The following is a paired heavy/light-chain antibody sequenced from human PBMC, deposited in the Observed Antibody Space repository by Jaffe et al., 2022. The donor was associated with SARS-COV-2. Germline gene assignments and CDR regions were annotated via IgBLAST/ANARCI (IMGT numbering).Light chain of an antibody. J-gene: IGKJ4*01. V-gene: IGKV3-11*01. CDR1: QSVSSY. CDR3: QQRNNWPLT. Sequence: EIVLTQSPATLSLSPGERATLSCRARQSVSSYLAWYQQKPGQAPRLLIYDASNRAAGIPARFSGSGSGTDFTLTISSLEPEDSAVYYCQQRNNWPLTFGGGTKVEI. CDR2: DAS.
Heavy chain of an antibody. CDR3: ARDRSKGRYFDL. Sequence: QVQLVESGGGAVQPGRSLRLSCAASGFTFNTYGMHWVRQAPGKGLEWVTLIWSDEKNKNYADSVKGRFTISRDNSKNTLYLQMDSLRAEDTAVYYCARDRSKGRYFDLWGRGTLVTVSS. CDR1: GFTFNTYG. CDR2: IWSDEKNK. V-gene: IGHV3-33*01. J-gene: IGHJ2*01.